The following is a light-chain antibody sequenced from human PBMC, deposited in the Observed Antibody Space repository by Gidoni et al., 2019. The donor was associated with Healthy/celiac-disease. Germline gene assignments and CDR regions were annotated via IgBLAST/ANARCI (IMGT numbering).Light chain of an antibody. V-gene: IGKV3-11*01. CDR1: QSVSSY. Sequence: EIVLTQSPATLSLSPGERATLSCRASQSVSSYLAWYQQKPGQAPRLLIYDASNRATGIPARFSGSGSGTDFTLTISSLESEDFAVYYCQQRSNWPLFTFGPXTKVDIK. CDR2: DAS. J-gene: IGKJ3*01. CDR3: QQRSNWPLFT.